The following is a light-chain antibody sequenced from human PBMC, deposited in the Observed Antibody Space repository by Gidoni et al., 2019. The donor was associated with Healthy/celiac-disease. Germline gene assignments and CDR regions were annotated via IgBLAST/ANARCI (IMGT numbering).Light chain of an antibody. CDR1: SSNIGAGYD. Sequence: QSVLTQPPSLPGAPGQRVTISCTGSSSNIGAGYDVHWYQQLPGTAPKLLIYGNSNRPSGVPDRFSGSKSGTSASLAITGLQAEDEADYYCQSYDSSLRYVVFGGGTKLTVL. CDR3: QSYDSSLRYVV. J-gene: IGLJ2*01. CDR2: GNS. V-gene: IGLV1-40*01.